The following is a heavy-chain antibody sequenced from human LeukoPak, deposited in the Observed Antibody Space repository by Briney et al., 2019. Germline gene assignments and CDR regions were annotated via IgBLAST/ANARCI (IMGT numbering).Heavy chain of an antibody. V-gene: IGHV1-18*01. CDR3: ARDFGYDSSFRYEPY. CDR2: ISAYNGNT. D-gene: IGHD3-22*01. J-gene: IGHJ4*02. Sequence: GASVKVSCKASGYTFTSYGISWVRQAPGQGLEWMGWISAYNGNTNYAQKLQGRVTMTTDTPTSTAYMELRSLRSDDTAVYYCARDFGYDSSFRYEPYWGQGTLVTVSS. CDR1: GYTFTSYG.